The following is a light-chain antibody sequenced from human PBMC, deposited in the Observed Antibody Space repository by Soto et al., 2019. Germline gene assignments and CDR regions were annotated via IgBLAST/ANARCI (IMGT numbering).Light chain of an antibody. V-gene: IGLV2-8*01. CDR1: SSDVGGYKY. CDR2: EVT. CDR3: YSYAGSNNRL. Sequence: QSALTQPPSASGSPGQSVAISCTGTSSDVGGYKYVSWYQQHPGKAPKVIIYEVTKRPSGVPDRISGSKSGNTASLTVSGLGVQDEAESYCYSYAGSNNRLFGGGTKVTVL. J-gene: IGLJ3*02.